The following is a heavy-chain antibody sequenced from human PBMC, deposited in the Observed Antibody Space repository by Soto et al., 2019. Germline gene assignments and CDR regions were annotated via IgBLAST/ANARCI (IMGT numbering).Heavy chain of an antibody. V-gene: IGHV3-23*01. D-gene: IGHD2-15*01. J-gene: IGHJ4*02. CDR3: AKDPSGGSLNSFDY. CDR2: ISGSGGST. Sequence: GGSLRLSCAASGFTFSSYAMSWVRQAPGKGLEWVSAISGSGGSTYYADSVKGRFTISRDNSKNTLYLQMNSLRAEDTVVYYCAKDPSGGSLNSFDYWGQGTLVTVSS. CDR1: GFTFSSYA.